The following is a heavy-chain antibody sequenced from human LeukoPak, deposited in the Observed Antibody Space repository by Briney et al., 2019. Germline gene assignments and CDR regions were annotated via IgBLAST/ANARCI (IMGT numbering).Heavy chain of an antibody. D-gene: IGHD3-22*01. CDR1: GGSISSGGYY. Sequence: SQTLSLTCAVSGGSISSGGYYWRWIRQHPDKGLEWIGYIYYSGSTYYNPSLKSRVSISVDTSKNQFSLKLTSVTAADTAMYYCAGLFPYYYDSSGHAPSGYFDYWGQGTQVTVSS. CDR3: AGLFPYYYDSSGHAPSGYFDY. CDR2: IYYSGST. V-gene: IGHV4-31*11. J-gene: IGHJ4*02.